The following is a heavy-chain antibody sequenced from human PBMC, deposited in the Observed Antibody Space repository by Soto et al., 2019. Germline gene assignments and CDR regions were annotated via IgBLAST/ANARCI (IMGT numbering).Heavy chain of an antibody. Sequence: SETLSLTCAVAGGSITSSYWSWIRQPPGKGLEWIGYIYYVGSTNYNPSLKSRVTISVDTSKNQFSLKLSSVTAADTAVYYCARSRDGYPDYWGQGTLVTVSS. CDR3: ARSRDGYPDY. J-gene: IGHJ4*02. V-gene: IGHV4-59*01. CDR2: IYYVGST. CDR1: GGSITSSY. D-gene: IGHD2-21*01.